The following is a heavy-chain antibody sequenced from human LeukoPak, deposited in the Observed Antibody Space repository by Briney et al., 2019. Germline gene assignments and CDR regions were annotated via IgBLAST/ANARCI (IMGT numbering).Heavy chain of an antibody. CDR3: ANSLGYCSGGSCYTLRRGLDY. V-gene: IGHV4-34*01. CDR2: INHSGST. Sequence: SETLSLTCAVYGGSFSGYYWSWIRQPPGKGLEWIGEINHSGSTNYNPSLKSRVTISVDTSKNQFSLKLSSVTAADTAVYYCANSLGYCSGGSCYTLRRGLDYWGQGTLVTVSS. D-gene: IGHD2-15*01. CDR1: GGSFSGYY. J-gene: IGHJ4*02.